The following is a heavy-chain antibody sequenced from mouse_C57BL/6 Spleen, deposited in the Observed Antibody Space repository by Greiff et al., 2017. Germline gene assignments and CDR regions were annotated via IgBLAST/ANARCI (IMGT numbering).Heavy chain of an antibody. V-gene: IGHV14-1*01. CDR1: GFNIKDYY. J-gene: IGHJ1*03. D-gene: IGHD1-1*01. CDR2: IDPEDGDT. CDR3: TTSTVVPDWYFDV. Sequence: VQLKESGAELVRPGASVKLSCPASGFNIKDYYMHWVKQRPEQGLEWIGRIDPEDGDTEYAPKFQGKATMTADTSSNTAYLQLSSLTSEDTAVYYSTTSTVVPDWYFDVWGTGTTVTVSS.